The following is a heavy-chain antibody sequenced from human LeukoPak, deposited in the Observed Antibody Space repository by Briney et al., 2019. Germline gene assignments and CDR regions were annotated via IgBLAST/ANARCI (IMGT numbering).Heavy chain of an antibody. CDR3: AKGQRFYGEYYFDY. Sequence: GGSLTLSCAASGFTFSSYAMNWVRQAPGTGRKWVSGFRGSGVATFYADSVKGRFTISRDNSKNTLYLQMNSLRAEDTAVYYCAKGQRFYGEYYFDYWGQGTLVTVSS. CDR2: FRGSGVAT. J-gene: IGHJ4*02. V-gene: IGHV3-23*01. D-gene: IGHD4-17*01. CDR1: GFTFSSYA.